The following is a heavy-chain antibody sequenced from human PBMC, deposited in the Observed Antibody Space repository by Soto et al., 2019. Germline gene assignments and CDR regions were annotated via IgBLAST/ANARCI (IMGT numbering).Heavy chain of an antibody. D-gene: IGHD6-19*01. CDR2: ISTRSSIL. V-gene: IGHV3-11*01. CDR3: ARRVEHGSGWNEH. J-gene: IGHJ4*02. CDR1: GFTFSDYW. Sequence: QVQLVESGGDLVKVGGSLRLSCAASGFTFSDYWMSWIRQAPEKGLEWVAYISTRSSILYYADSVKGRFTISRDEAKRSLYLQMNSLRAEDMATYYCARRVEHGSGWNEHWGQGTLVTVSS.